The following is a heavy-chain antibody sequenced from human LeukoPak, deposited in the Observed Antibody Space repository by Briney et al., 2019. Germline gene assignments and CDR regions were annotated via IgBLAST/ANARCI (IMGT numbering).Heavy chain of an antibody. CDR1: GFRFSDYS. CDR3: ARNWFDP. Sequence: GGSLRLSCAASGFRFSDYSMSWVRQAPGKGLEWVSVIYSGGSAYYADSVKGRFTISRDKSKNTVYLQMNSLRFEDTAMYYCARNWFDPWGQGTLVTVSS. V-gene: IGHV3-53*05. J-gene: IGHJ5*02. CDR2: IYSGGSA.